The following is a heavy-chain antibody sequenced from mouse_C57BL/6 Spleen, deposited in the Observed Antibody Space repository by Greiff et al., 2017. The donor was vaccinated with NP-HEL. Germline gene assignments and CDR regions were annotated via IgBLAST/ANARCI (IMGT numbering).Heavy chain of an antibody. CDR3: TTVTGIWFAY. Sequence: VHVKQSGAELVRPGASVKLSCTASGFNIKDDYMHWVKQRPEQGLEWIGWIDPENGDTEYASKFQGKATITADTSSNTAYLQLSSLTSEDTAVYYCTTVTGIWFAYWGQGTLVTVSA. CDR1: GFNIKDDY. J-gene: IGHJ3*01. D-gene: IGHD4-1*01. V-gene: IGHV14-4*01. CDR2: IDPENGDT.